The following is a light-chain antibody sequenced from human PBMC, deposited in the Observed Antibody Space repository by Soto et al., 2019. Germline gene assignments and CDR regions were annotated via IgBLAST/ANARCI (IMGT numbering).Light chain of an antibody. CDR2: DVS. CDR1: SSDFGGYNY. Sequence: QSALTQPASVSGSPGQSITISCTGTSSDFGGYNYVSWYQQHPGKAPKLMIYDVSNRPSGVSNRFSGSKSGNTASLTISGLQAEDEADYYCSSYTSSSTFYVFGTGTKATVL. CDR3: SSYTSSSTFYV. J-gene: IGLJ1*01. V-gene: IGLV2-14*01.